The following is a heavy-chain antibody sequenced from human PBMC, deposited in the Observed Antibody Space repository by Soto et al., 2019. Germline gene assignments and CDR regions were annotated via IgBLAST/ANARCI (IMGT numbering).Heavy chain of an antibody. V-gene: IGHV1-8*01. CDR2: MNPNSGNT. J-gene: IGHJ6*02. Sequence: ASVKVSCKASGYTFTSYAINWVRQATGQGLEWMGWMNPNSGNTGYAQKFQGRVTMTRNTSISTAYLELSSLRSEDTAVYYCAREHRHTYGMDVWGQGTTVTVSS. CDR1: GYTFTSYA. CDR3: AREHRHTYGMDV.